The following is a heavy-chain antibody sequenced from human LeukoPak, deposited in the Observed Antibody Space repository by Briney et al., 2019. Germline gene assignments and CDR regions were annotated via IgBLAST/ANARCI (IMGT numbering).Heavy chain of an antibody. CDR3: ARESKSYDGSGFYHDY. J-gene: IGHJ4*02. Sequence: SETLSLTCSVSDDSIRNFFWSWIRQPAGKGLEWIGRIYTSGSTDYNPSLRSRVTMSVDTSSNQFSLKLTSVTAADTAVYYCARESKSYDGSGFYHDYWGQGTLVAVSS. V-gene: IGHV4-4*07. D-gene: IGHD3-22*01. CDR1: DDSIRNFF. CDR2: IYTSGST.